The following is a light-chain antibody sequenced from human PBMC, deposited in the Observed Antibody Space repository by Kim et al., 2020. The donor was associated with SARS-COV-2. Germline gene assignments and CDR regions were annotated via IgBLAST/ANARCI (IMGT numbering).Light chain of an antibody. CDR2: DVT. CDR3: SSYTSSSTVV. J-gene: IGLJ2*01. V-gene: IGLV2-14*01. Sequence: QSALTQPASVSGSPGQSITISCIGSSSDVGSHNYVSWYQQHPGKAPKLMIYDVTKRPSGVSNRFSGSKSGNTASLTISGLQAEDEAYYYCSSYTSSSTVVFGGGTQLTVL. CDR1: SSDVGSHNY.